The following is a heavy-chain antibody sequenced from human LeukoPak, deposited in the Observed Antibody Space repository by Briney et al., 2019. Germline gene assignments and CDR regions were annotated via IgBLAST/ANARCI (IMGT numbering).Heavy chain of an antibody. D-gene: IGHD3-3*01. V-gene: IGHV3-74*01. CDR3: ASSLLGVSP. J-gene: IGHJ4*02. CDR1: GFTFRNYW. Sequence: GGSLRLSCAVSGFTFRNYWMYWVRQAPGEALVWVSRISGDGSTTTYADTVKGRFTISRDNAKNTLYLQMNSLRADDTAVYYCASSLLGVSPWGQGTLVTVSS. CDR2: ISGDGSTT.